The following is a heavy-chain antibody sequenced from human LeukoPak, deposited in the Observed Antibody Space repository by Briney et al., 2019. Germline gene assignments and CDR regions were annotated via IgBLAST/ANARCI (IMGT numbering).Heavy chain of an antibody. CDR2: ISITSSTV. J-gene: IGHJ4*02. D-gene: IGHD4-17*01. CDR3: ARARGMDDYGDFRIK. Sequence: GGSLRLSCAASGFTFNSYSVNWVRQAPGKGLEWISYISITSSTVYYADSVKGRFTISRNNAKNSLSLQMNGLRAEDTAVYYCARARGMDDYGDFRIKWGQGALVTVSS. CDR1: GFTFNSYS. V-gene: IGHV3-48*01.